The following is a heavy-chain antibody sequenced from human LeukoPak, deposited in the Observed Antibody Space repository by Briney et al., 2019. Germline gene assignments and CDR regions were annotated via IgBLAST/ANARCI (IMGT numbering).Heavy chain of an antibody. CDR3: ARARNDYDTSSFSALDY. Sequence: PGRSLRLSCAASGFTFSSYGMHWVRQAPGKGLEWPAVIWYDGSNIYYADPVKGRFAISRDNSKNTLYLQINSLRAEDTAVYYCARARNDYDTSSFSALDYWGQGTLVTVSS. J-gene: IGHJ4*02. D-gene: IGHD3-22*01. CDR2: IWYDGSNI. CDR1: GFTFSSYG. V-gene: IGHV3-33*01.